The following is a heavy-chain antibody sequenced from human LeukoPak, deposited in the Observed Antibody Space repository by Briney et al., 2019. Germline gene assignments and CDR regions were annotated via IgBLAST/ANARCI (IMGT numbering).Heavy chain of an antibody. J-gene: IGHJ4*02. D-gene: IGHD3-9*01. Sequence: GGSLRLSCAASGFTFSSYGMSWVRQAPGKGLEWVSAISGSGGSTYYADSVKGRFTISRDNSKNTLYLQMNSLRAEDTAVYYCAKDLLRYFDWLLSPFDYWGQGTLVTVSS. CDR1: GFTFSSYG. V-gene: IGHV3-23*01. CDR3: AKDLLRYFDWLLSPFDY. CDR2: ISGSGGST.